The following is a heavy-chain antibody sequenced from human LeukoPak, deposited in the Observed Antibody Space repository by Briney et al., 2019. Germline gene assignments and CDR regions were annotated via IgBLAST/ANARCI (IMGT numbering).Heavy chain of an antibody. D-gene: IGHD1-26*01. V-gene: IGHV1-18*01. CDR1: GYTFTSYG. CDR3: AREGYGGSWGGDFDY. Sequence: GASVKVSCKASGYTFTSYGISWVRQAPGQGLEWMGWISAYNGNTNYAQKLQGRVTMTTDTSTSTAYMELRSLRSDDTAVYYCAREGYGGSWGGDFDYWGQGTLVTVSS. J-gene: IGHJ4*02. CDR2: ISAYNGNT.